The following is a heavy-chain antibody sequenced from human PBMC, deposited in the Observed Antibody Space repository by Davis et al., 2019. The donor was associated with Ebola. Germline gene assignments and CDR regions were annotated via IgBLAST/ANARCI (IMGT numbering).Heavy chain of an antibody. CDR1: GYTFTGNW. D-gene: IGHD2-2*01. V-gene: IGHV5-51*01. CDR3: ARQGYCNSTSCNNWFDP. CDR2: IFPGDSDA. Sequence: KVSCKGSGYTFTGNWIGWVRQMRGKGLEWMGMIFPGDSDARYTPSFQGQVTLSADKSISTAYLQWSSLRASDTAMYYCARQGYCNSTSCNNWFDPWGQGTLVTVSS. J-gene: IGHJ5*02.